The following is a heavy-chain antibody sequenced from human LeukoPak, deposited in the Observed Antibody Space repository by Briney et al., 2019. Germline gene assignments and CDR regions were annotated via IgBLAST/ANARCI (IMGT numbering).Heavy chain of an antibody. V-gene: IGHV1-46*01. CDR3: ARSVGATTWIDY. Sequence: ASVKVSCKASGYTFTSYYMHWMRQAPCQGLERMGIINPSCGSRSYAQKFQGRVTMTRDTPTSTVYMELSSLGSEDTAVYYCARSVGATTWIDYWGQGPLVTVSS. J-gene: IGHJ4*02. CDR2: INPSCGSR. CDR1: GYTFTSYY. D-gene: IGHD1-26*01.